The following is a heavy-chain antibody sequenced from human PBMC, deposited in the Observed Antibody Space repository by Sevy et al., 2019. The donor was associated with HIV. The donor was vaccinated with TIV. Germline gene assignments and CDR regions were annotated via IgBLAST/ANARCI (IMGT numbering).Heavy chain of an antibody. J-gene: IGHJ4*02. Sequence: GGSLRLSCAASGFRFNYHNMNWVRQAPGKGLGWISYISNSGSTTYLADSVRGRFTISRDNPKNSLFLEMDNLTDEDTAVYYCAREGNRERQTIPLDSWGRGIQVTVSS. CDR1: GFRFNYHN. V-gene: IGHV3-48*02. CDR3: AREGNRERQTIPLDS. D-gene: IGHD6-25*01. CDR2: ISNSGSTT.